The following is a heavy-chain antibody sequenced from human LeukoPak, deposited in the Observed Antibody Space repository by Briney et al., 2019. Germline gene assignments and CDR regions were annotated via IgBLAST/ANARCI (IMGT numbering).Heavy chain of an antibody. Sequence: PGGSLRLSCAASGFTVSSNYMSWVRQAPGKGLEWVSVIYSGGSTYYADSVKGRFTISRDKAKNSVYLQMNSLRVEDTAVYYCARDTKYAFDNWGQGTLVTVSS. D-gene: IGHD2-2*01. V-gene: IGHV3-53*01. CDR3: ARDTKYAFDN. J-gene: IGHJ4*02. CDR1: GFTVSSNY. CDR2: IYSGGST.